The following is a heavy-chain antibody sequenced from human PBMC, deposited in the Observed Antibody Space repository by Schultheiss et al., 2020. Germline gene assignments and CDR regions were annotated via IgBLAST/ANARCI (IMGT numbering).Heavy chain of an antibody. V-gene: IGHV3-7*03. J-gene: IGHJ6*02. CDR2: INPDGSEK. CDR1: GFTFGSHW. CDR3: ARGHYGMDV. Sequence: GESLKISCAASGFTFGSHWMTWVHQLPGTGLEWVANINPDGSEKHYVDSVKGRFTISRDNAKNSGNLQMDSLTAEDTAVYYCARGHYGMDVWGPGTTVTVS.